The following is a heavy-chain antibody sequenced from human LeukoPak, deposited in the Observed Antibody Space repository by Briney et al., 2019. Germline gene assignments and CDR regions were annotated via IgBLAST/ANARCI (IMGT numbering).Heavy chain of an antibody. CDR3: ARDLYCSGGSCFRAPHDY. CDR1: GFTFSSYW. D-gene: IGHD2-15*01. CDR2: IKQDGSEK. V-gene: IGHV3-7*01. Sequence: GGSLRLSCAASGFTFSSYWMSWVRQAPGKGLEWVANIKQDGSEKYYVDSVKDRFTISRDNAKNSLYLQMNSLRAEDTAVYYCARDLYCSGGSCFRAPHDYWGQGTLVTVSS. J-gene: IGHJ4*02.